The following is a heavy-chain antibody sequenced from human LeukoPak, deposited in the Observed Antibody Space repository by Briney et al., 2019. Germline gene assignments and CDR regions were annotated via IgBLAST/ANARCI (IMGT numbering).Heavy chain of an antibody. CDR2: IYYSGST. Sequence: SETLSLTCTVSGGSISSSSYYRGWIRQPPGKGLEWIGSIYYSGSTYYNPSLKSRVTISVDTSKNQFSLKLSSVTAADTAVYYCASSPGVGYDTAVAFDIWGQGTMVTVSS. J-gene: IGHJ3*02. CDR1: GGSISSSSYY. CDR3: ASSPGVGYDTAVAFDI. V-gene: IGHV4-39*01. D-gene: IGHD5-18*01.